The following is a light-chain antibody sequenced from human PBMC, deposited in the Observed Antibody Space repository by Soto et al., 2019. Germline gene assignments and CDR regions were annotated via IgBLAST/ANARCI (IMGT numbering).Light chain of an antibody. V-gene: IGKV1-39*01. Sequence: DIQMTQSPSSLSASVGDRVTITCRASRSINNYVNWYQQRPGQAPELLIYSASSLHTGVPSRFSGSGSGTDFTFTINSLLPEDFAIYYCQQTYSTPRTFGQGTKVYIK. J-gene: IGKJ1*01. CDR2: SAS. CDR1: RSINNY. CDR3: QQTYSTPRT.